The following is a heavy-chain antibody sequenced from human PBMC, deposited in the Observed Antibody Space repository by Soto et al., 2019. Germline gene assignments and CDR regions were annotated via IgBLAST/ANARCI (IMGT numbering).Heavy chain of an antibody. CDR3: ARHLLLYYYDSSGYYLRDAFDI. CDR2: ISYSGST. J-gene: IGHJ3*02. D-gene: IGHD3-22*01. Sequence: SETLSLTCTVSGGSISSYYWSWTRQPPGKGLEWIGYISYSGSTNYNPSLKSRVTISVDTSKNQFSLKLSSVTAADTAVYYCARHLLLYYYDSSGYYLRDAFDIWGQGTMVTVSS. CDR1: GGSISSYY. V-gene: IGHV4-59*08.